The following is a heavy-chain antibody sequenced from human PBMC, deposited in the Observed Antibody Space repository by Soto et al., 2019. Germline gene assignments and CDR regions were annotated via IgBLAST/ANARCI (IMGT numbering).Heavy chain of an antibody. V-gene: IGHV3-11*04. CDR1: GFTFSDYY. J-gene: IGHJ6*02. CDR3: ARAVTDSSSWSYYYYYGMDV. D-gene: IGHD6-13*01. CDR2: ISSSGSTI. Sequence: GGSLRLSCAASGFTFSDYYMSWIRQAPGKGLEWVSYISSSGSTIYYADSVKGRFTISRDNAKNSLYLQMNSLRAEDTAVYYCARAVTDSSSWSYYYYYGMDVWGQGTTVTVSS.